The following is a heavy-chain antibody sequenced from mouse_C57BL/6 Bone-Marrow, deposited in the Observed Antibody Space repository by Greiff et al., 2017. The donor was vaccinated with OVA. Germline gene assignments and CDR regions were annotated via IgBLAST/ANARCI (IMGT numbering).Heavy chain of an antibody. V-gene: IGHV5-12*01. CDR1: GFTFSDYY. J-gene: IGHJ1*03. CDR2: ISNGGGST. Sequence: EVKLVESGGGLVQPGGSLKLSCAASGFTFSDYYMYWVRQTPEKRLEWVAYISNGGGSTYYPDTVKGRFTISSDNAKNTLYLQMSRLKSEDTAMYYCARGAYDYDGWYFDVWGTVTTVTVSS. CDR3: ARGAYDYDGWYFDV. D-gene: IGHD2-4*01.